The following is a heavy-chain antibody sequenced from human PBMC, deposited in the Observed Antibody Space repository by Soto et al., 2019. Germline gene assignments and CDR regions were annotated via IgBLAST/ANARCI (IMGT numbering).Heavy chain of an antibody. J-gene: IGHJ4*02. CDR3: VISSWYYLDY. V-gene: IGHV4-4*02. CDR1: GGSITSDDNW. D-gene: IGHD6-13*01. Sequence: QVQLQESGPGLVKPSGTLSLTCAVSGGSITSDDNWWSWVRPPPGKGLEWIGEIYHSGSTNYNPSLNSRVTISVDKSKNQFSLKLTSVTAAETAVYYCVISSWYYLDYWGKGTRVTVSS. CDR2: IYHSGST.